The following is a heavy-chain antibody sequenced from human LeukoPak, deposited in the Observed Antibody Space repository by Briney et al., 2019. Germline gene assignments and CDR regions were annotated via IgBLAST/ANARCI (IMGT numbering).Heavy chain of an antibody. J-gene: IGHJ4*02. Sequence: SETLSLTCTVSGGSISSYYWSWIRQPPGKGLEWIGEINHSGSTNYNPSLKSRVTISVDTSKNQFSLKLSSVTAADTAVYYCARGQSTAHLPSSGFDYWGQGTLVTVSS. CDR3: ARGQSTAHLPSSGFDY. CDR2: INHSGST. CDR1: GGSISSYY. V-gene: IGHV4-34*01. D-gene: IGHD6-25*01.